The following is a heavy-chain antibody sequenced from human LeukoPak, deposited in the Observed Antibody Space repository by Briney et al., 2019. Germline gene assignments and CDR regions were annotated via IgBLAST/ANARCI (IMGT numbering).Heavy chain of an antibody. J-gene: IGHJ4*01. CDR3: LKDADY. CDR2: INSDVSST. Sequence: GGSLRRSCAASGFTFSISGMHWVRQAPGKGLVWVSLINSDVSSTWYADSVKGRFTISRDNAKNTVYLQMDSLRAEDTAVYYCLKDADYWGHGTRVTVSS. CDR1: GFTFSISG. V-gene: IGHV3-74*01.